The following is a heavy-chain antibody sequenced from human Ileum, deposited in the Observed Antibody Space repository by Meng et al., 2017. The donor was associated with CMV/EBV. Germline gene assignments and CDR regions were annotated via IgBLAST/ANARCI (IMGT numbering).Heavy chain of an antibody. CDR3: ARARATLPGMNWFDP. V-gene: IGHV3-48*03. D-gene: IGHD6-13*01. CDR2: ISAKSDSI. CDR1: GFTFSTYD. Sequence: GGSLRLSCAASGFTFSTYDMNWVRQTPDRGLEWVSYISAKSDSIFQADSVKGRFTISRDNVKNSLYLQMNSLREEDTAIYYCARARATLPGMNWFDPWGQGTLVTVSS. J-gene: IGHJ5*02.